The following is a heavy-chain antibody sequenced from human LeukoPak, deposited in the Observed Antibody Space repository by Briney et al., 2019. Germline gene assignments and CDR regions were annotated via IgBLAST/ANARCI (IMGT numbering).Heavy chain of an antibody. D-gene: IGHD4-17*01. CDR3: AGLYGDYGPYYFDY. CDR2: IYSGGST. V-gene: IGHV3-53*01. CDR1: GFTVSSNY. Sequence: PGGSLRLSCAASGFTVSSNYMSWVRQAPGKGLEWVSVIYSGGSTYYADSVKGRFTISRDNSKNTLYLQMNSLRAEDTAVYYCAGLYGDYGPYYFDYWGPGTLVTVSS. J-gene: IGHJ4*02.